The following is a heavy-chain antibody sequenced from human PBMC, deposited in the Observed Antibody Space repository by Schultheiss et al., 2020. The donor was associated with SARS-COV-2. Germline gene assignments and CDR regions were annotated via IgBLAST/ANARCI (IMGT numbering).Heavy chain of an antibody. CDR2: IKSKTDGGTT. CDR1: GFTFSSYA. J-gene: IGHJ4*02. D-gene: IGHD3-3*01. CDR3: TTGCVYDFWSGYYESDY. V-gene: IGHV3-15*01. Sequence: GGSLRLSCAASGFTFSSYAMSWVRQAPGKGLEWVGRIKSKTDGGTTDYAAPVKGRFTISRDDSKNTLYLQMNSLKTEDTAVYYCTTGCVYDFWSGYYESDYWGQGTLVTVSS.